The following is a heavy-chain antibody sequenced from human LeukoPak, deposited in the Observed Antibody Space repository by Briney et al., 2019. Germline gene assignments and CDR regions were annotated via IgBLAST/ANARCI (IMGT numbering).Heavy chain of an antibody. Sequence: GGSLRLSCAASGFTFSSSAMSWVRQAPGKGLEWVSAISNNGGYTYYADSVQGRFTISRDNSKNTLYLQMNSLKAEDTAVYYCAKEGLWSSNGLPFDYWGQGTLVTVSS. D-gene: IGHD6-19*01. V-gene: IGHV3-23*01. CDR2: ISNNGGYT. CDR3: AKEGLWSSNGLPFDY. J-gene: IGHJ4*02. CDR1: GFTFSSSA.